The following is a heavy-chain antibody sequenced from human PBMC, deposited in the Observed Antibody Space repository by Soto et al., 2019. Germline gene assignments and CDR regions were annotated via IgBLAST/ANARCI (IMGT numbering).Heavy chain of an antibody. CDR3: ARDVGLQHDTGYYDFWSGKNNWFDP. Sequence: SETLSLTCTVSGGSISGHYWSWIRQPPGKGLQYIGYISYSGSTNYNPSLKSRVTISVDTSNNQFSLRLSSVTAADTAVYYCARDVGLQHDTGYYDFWSGKNNWFDPWGQGILVAVSS. D-gene: IGHD3-3*01. J-gene: IGHJ5*02. V-gene: IGHV4-59*11. CDR2: ISYSGST. CDR1: GGSISGHY.